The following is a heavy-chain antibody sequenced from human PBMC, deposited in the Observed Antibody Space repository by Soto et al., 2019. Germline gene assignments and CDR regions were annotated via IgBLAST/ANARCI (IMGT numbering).Heavy chain of an antibody. J-gene: IGHJ5*02. V-gene: IGHV4-39*01. D-gene: IGHD3-10*01. Sequence: QLQLQESGPGLVKPSETLSLTCTVSGGSISSSSYYWGWIRQPPGKGLEWIGSIYYSGSTYYNPSLKSRVTISVDTSKIQFSLKLSSVTAADTAVYYCARGVGLLWFGELYNWFDPWGQGTLVTVSS. CDR2: IYYSGST. CDR1: GGSISSSSYY. CDR3: ARGVGLLWFGELYNWFDP.